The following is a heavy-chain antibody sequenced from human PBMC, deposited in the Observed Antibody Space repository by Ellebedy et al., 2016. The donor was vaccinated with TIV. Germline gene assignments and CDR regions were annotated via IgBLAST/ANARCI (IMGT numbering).Heavy chain of an antibody. V-gene: IGHV7-4-1*02. J-gene: IGHJ4*02. Sequence: AASVKVSCKASGYTFTKYAMNWVRQAPGQGLEWMGRINTNTGSPTYAQGFAGRFVFSLDPSVSTAYLQITSLKAEDTAMFYCASEDFDFWGQGTLVTVSS. CDR1: GYTFTKYA. CDR3: ASEDFDF. CDR2: INTNTGSP.